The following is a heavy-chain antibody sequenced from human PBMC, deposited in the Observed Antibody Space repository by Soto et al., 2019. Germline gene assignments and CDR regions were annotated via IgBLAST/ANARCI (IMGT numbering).Heavy chain of an antibody. CDR2: ITNSGGST. CDR1: GFTFSSHA. D-gene: IGHD6-13*01. J-gene: IGHJ4*02. V-gene: IGHV3-23*01. Sequence: GGSLRVSCAASGFTFSSHARSWVRQPPGKGLEWVSAITNSGGSTYYADSVKGRFTISRDNSKNTLYLQMNSLRAEDTAVYYCAKRGIASGDPIDYWGQGTLVTVSS. CDR3: AKRGIASGDPIDY.